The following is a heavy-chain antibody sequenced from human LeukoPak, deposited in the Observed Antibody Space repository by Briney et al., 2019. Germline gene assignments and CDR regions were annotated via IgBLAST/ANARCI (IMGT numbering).Heavy chain of an antibody. Sequence: ASVKVSCKASGGTFSSYAISWVRQAPGQGLEWMGGIIPIFGTANYAQKFQGRVTITADESTSTAYMELSSLRSEDTAVYYCARDCLYYYDSSGYYSAWFDPWGQGTLVTVSS. J-gene: IGHJ5*02. V-gene: IGHV1-69*13. D-gene: IGHD3-22*01. CDR3: ARDCLYYYDSSGYYSAWFDP. CDR1: GGTFSSYA. CDR2: IIPIFGTA.